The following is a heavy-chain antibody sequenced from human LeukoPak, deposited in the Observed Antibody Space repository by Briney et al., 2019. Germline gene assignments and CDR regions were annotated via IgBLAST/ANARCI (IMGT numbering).Heavy chain of an antibody. Sequence: GGSMRLSCAASGFTFSSYEMNWVRQAPGKGLEWVSYISSSGSIIYYAASVKGRFTISRDNAKNSLYLQMNSLRAEDTADYYCTRDRYYYDSSGHPYYFDYWGQGTLVTVSS. D-gene: IGHD3-22*01. CDR3: TRDRYYYDSSGHPYYFDY. J-gene: IGHJ4*02. V-gene: IGHV3-48*03. CDR2: ISSSGSII. CDR1: GFTFSSYE.